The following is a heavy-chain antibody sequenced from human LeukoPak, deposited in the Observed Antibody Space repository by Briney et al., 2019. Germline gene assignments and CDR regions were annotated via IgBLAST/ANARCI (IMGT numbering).Heavy chain of an antibody. J-gene: IGHJ4*02. Sequence: SETLSLTCAVYGESFSSYYWSWIRQPPGKGLEWIGEINHSGSTNYNPSLKSRVTISVDTSKNQFSLKLSSVTAADTAVYYCARAGDLDPIDYWGQGTLVTVSS. D-gene: IGHD3-10*01. CDR2: INHSGST. CDR3: ARAGDLDPIDY. CDR1: GESFSSYY. V-gene: IGHV4-34*01.